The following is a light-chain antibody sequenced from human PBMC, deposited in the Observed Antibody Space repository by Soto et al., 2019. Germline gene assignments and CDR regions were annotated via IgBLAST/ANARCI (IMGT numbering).Light chain of an antibody. CDR3: QQYYSTPLT. CDR2: WAS. Sequence: DIVMTQSPDSLAVSLGERATINCKSSQSVFFSSNTKNYLAWYQHKPGQPPKLLIYWASSRESGVPDRFSGSGSATDFTLTIASLQAEDVAVYYCQQYYSTPLTFGGGTKVEIK. CDR1: QSVFFSSNTKNY. J-gene: IGKJ4*01. V-gene: IGKV4-1*01.